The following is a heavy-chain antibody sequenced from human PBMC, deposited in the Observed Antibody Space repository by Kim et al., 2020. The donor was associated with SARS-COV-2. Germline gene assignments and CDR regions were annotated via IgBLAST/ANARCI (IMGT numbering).Heavy chain of an antibody. CDR1: GFTFSIYW. V-gene: IGHV3-7*01. J-gene: IGHJ4*02. D-gene: IGHD5-12*01. CDR2: IKQDGSDK. CDR3: AKYGYNSGYFDY. Sequence: GGSLRLSCAASGFTFSIYWMSWVRQAPGKGLGWVANIKQDGSDKYYVDSVKGRFTISRDNAKNSLYLQMNSLRAEDTAVYYCAKYGYNSGYFDYWGQGALVTVSS.